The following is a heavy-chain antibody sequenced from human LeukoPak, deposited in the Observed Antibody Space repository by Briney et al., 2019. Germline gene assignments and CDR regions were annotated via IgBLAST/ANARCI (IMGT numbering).Heavy chain of an antibody. CDR1: GITFRSSS. CDR2: IRFDGSTK. V-gene: IGHV3-30*02. CDR3: AQPDF. Sequence: GGSRRLSCVASGITFRSSSMHWVRQAPGKGLEWLAFIRFDGSTKYYADSVKGRFTVSRDNSKSTLYLQMNSLRAEDTAVYYCAQPDFWGQGTLVTVSS. J-gene: IGHJ4*02.